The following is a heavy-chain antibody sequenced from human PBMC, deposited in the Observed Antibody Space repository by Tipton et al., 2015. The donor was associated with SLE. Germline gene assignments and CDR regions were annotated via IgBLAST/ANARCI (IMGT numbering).Heavy chain of an antibody. CDR3: VREHHPRITVFGADC. J-gene: IGHJ4*02. D-gene: IGHD3-3*01. CDR1: GYSITSGYY. CDR2: MSQTGIT. Sequence: TLSLTCTVSGYSITSGYYWGWIRQPPGKGLEWIGSMSQTGITYYNPTLMSRVTISGVTSKNQFFLNLDSVTAADTAVYYCVREHHPRITVFGADCWGQGTLVTVPS. V-gene: IGHV4-38-2*02.